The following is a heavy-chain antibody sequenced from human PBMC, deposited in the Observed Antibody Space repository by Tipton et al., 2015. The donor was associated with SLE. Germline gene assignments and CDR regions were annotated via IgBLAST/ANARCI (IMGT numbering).Heavy chain of an antibody. J-gene: IGHJ3*02. V-gene: IGHV3-23*01. CDR2: IVGDGDWA. CDR3: AKQTGDQGAFDI. Sequence: GSLRLSCVASGFTSSYYAISWVRQTPGKGLEWVSAIVGDGDWAYYADSVKGRFTTSRDNSKNTLYLQMNSLRAEDTAVYYCAKQTGDQGAFDIWGQGTMVTVSS. CDR1: GFTSSYYA. D-gene: IGHD7-27*01.